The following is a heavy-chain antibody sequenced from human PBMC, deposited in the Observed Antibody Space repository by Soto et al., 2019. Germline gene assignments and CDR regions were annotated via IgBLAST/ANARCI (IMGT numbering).Heavy chain of an antibody. CDR1: GGSVSRGGDY. J-gene: IGHJ4*02. V-gene: IGHV4-30-4*01. Sequence: PSETLSLTGTVSGGSVSRGGDYWSWIRQSPGKGLEWIGYISGSGSTGYNPSLKNRLTMSVDRSKNQFTLRLTSVTAADTAVYFCATESGSTYGYFDYWGQGTQVTVSS. CDR2: ISGSGST. CDR3: ATESGSTYGYFDY. D-gene: IGHD5-18*01.